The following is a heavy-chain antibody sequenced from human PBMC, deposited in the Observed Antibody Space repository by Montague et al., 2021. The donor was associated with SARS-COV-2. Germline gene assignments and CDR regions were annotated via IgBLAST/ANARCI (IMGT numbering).Heavy chain of an antibody. D-gene: IGHD2-21*02. V-gene: IGHV4-59*01. CDR1: VGSISNYY. CDR3: AGAYCGGDCHVGP. J-gene: IGHJ5*02. Sequence: SETLSLTCTVSVGSISNYYWTWTRQPQGKGLEWIGYIYDSGSANXXPSLTSRTPITVDMSNNQYSLRLSSVTAADTAVYYCAGAYCGGDCHVGPWGQGILVTVSS. CDR2: IYDSGSA.